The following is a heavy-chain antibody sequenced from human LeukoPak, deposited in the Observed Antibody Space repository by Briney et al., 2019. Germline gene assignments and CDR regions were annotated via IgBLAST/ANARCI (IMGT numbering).Heavy chain of an antibody. CDR1: GFTFSSYS. CDR3: AKDSFWGDSSGYSQLGSSPHYFDY. CDR2: ISSSSSYI. V-gene: IGHV3-21*01. Sequence: GGSLRLSCAASGFTFSSYSMNWVRQAPGKGLEWVSSISSSSSYIYYADSVKGRFTISRVNAKNSLYLQMNSLRAEDTAVYYCAKDSFWGDSSGYSQLGSSPHYFDYWGQGTLVTVSS. J-gene: IGHJ4*02. D-gene: IGHD3-22*01.